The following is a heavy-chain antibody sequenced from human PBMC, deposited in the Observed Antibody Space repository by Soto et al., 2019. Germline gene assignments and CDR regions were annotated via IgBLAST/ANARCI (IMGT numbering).Heavy chain of an antibody. CDR1: GFTFSSYA. J-gene: IGHJ6*02. V-gene: IGHV3-23*01. CDR3: AKSVGRDGYNYGIYYYGMDV. D-gene: IGHD5-12*01. Sequence: EVQLLESGGGLVQPGGSLRLSCAASGFTFSSYAMSWVRQAPGKGLEWVSAISGSGGSTYYADSVKGRFTISRDNSKNTLYLQMNSLRAEDTAVYYCAKSVGRDGYNYGIYYYGMDVWGQGTTVTVSS. CDR2: ISGSGGST.